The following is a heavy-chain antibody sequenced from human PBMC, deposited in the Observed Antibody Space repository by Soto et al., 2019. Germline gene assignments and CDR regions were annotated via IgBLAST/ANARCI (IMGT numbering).Heavy chain of an antibody. CDR2: IYYSGST. CDR3: ARQLGSGYYYGYYGMDV. V-gene: IGHV4-39*01. CDR1: GGSISSSSYY. D-gene: IGHD3-22*01. J-gene: IGHJ6*02. Sequence: PSETLSLTCTVSGGSISSSSYYWGWIRQPPGKGLEWIGSIYYSGSTYYNPSLKSRVTISVDTSKNQFSLKLSSVTAADTAVYYCARQLGSGYYYGYYGMDVWGQGTTVTVS.